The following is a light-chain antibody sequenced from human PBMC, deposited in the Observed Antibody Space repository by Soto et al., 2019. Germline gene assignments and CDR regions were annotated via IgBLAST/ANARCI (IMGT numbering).Light chain of an antibody. Sequence: EVVITQDEGRVALYCGCRGTRSCWTSQSVDLYLVSYQHKPGQAPSLLMYDASKRATGIPARFSCSVSATDFSVTVMRLGPEGCAVYPSQQRSSWPASTFGHGTRLEIK. J-gene: IGKJ5*01. V-gene: IGKV3-11*01. CDR3: QQRSSWPAST. CDR2: DAS. CDR1: QSVDLY.